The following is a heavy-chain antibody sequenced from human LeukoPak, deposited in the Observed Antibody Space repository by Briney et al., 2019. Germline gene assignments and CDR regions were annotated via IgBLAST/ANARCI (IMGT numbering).Heavy chain of an antibody. D-gene: IGHD3-10*01. J-gene: IGHJ6*02. CDR3: AKDSRVREITIPEGHGMDV. CDR2: ISWNSGRI. CDR1: GFIFDDYA. Sequence: GRSLRLSCAASGFIFDDYAMHWVRQAPGKGLEWVSGISWNSGRIGYADSVKGRFTISRDNAKNSLYLQMNSLRAEDTALYYCAKDSRVREITIPEGHGMDVWGQGTTVTVSS. V-gene: IGHV3-9*01.